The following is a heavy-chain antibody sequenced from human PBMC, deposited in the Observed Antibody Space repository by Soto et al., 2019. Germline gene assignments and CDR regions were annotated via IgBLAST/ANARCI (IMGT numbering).Heavy chain of an antibody. CDR2: IGSRTSDI. Sequence: VGSLRLSCAASGCTLSRHTMNWVRQSPGKGLEWVSFIGSRTSDIYYADSVKGRFTISRDNAKNSLYLDLTRLRAEDTAVYFCVRDYYDTSGYQNTFDMLVQVTMHRVSS. D-gene: IGHD3-22*01. CDR3: VRDYYDTSGYQNTFDM. J-gene: IGHJ3*02. CDR1: GCTLSRHT. V-gene: IGHV3-21*01.